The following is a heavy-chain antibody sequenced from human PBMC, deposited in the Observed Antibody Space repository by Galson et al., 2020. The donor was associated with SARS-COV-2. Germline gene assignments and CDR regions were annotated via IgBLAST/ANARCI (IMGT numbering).Heavy chain of an antibody. D-gene: IGHD3-22*01. CDR2: ISWSGNTV. CDR3: VRDTDHHYSGGYYRMWAFDQ. CDR1: GSTFSDSH. V-gene: IGHV3-11*01. J-gene: IGHJ4*02. Sequence: GRSLRLSCVDSGSTFSDSHMIWVRQAPGKGLEWLSYISWSGNTVYYADSVKGRFTISRDNAKNSLYLQMTGLRVEDTALYFCVRDTDHHYSGGYYRMWAFDQWGQGTLVNVSS.